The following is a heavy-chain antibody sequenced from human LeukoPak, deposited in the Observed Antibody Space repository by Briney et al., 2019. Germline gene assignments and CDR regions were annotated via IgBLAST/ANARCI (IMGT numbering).Heavy chain of an antibody. J-gene: IGHJ3*02. CDR2: INPSSGVT. CDR1: GYSFTGYY. CDR3: ARVTAAEAFDI. D-gene: IGHD6-13*01. Sequence: ASVKVSCKTSGYSFTGYYLHWVRQAPGQGLQWMGWINPSSGVTNYAQEFQGRVTMTRDTSVSTAYMELSSLTSDDTAVYYCARVTAAEAFDIWGQGTMVTVSS. V-gene: IGHV1-2*02.